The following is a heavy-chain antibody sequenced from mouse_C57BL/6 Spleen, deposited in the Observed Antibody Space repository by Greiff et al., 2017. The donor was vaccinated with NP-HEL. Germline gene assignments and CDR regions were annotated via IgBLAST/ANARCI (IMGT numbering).Heavy chain of an antibody. J-gene: IGHJ4*01. Sequence: VQLQQSGPVLVKPGASVKMSCKASGYTFTDYYMNWVKQSHGKSLEWIGVINPYNGGTSYNQKFKGKATLTVDKSSSTAYMELNSLTSEDSAVYYCARHGGSRAMDYWGQGTSVTVSS. CDR1: GYTFTDYY. CDR3: ARHGGSRAMDY. CDR2: INPYNGGT. V-gene: IGHV1-19*01.